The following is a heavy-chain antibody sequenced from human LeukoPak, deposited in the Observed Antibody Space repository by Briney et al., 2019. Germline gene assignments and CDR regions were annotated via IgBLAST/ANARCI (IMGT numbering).Heavy chain of an antibody. J-gene: IGHJ4*02. CDR3: ARSSSWYLF. CDR2: ISSSGSTI. Sequence: PGGSLRLSCAASGFTFSSYEMNWVRQAPGKGLEWVSYISSSGSTIYYADSVKGRFTISRDNAKNSLYLRMNSLRAEDTAVYYCARSSSWYLFWGQGTLVTVSS. D-gene: IGHD6-13*01. V-gene: IGHV3-48*03. CDR1: GFTFSSYE.